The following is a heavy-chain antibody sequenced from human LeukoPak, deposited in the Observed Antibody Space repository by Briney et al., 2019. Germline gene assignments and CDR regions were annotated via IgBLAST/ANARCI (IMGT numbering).Heavy chain of an antibody. V-gene: IGHV3-30*02. Sequence: GGSLRLSCAASGFTFSSYGMHWVRQAPGKGLEWVAFIRYDGSNKYYADSVKGRFTISRDNSKNTLYLQMNSLRAEDTAVYYCAKDRAAVADYYYYYYMDVWGKGTTVTVSS. CDR1: GFTFSSYG. J-gene: IGHJ6*03. CDR3: AKDRAAVADYYYYYYMDV. D-gene: IGHD6-19*01. CDR2: IRYDGSNK.